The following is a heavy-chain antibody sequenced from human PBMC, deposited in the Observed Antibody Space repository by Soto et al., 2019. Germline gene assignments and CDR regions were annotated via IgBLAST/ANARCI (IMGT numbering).Heavy chain of an antibody. V-gene: IGHV3-30-3*01. J-gene: IGHJ4*02. D-gene: IGHD1-26*01. CDR3: ARAGGLLLDY. CDR2: KTYDGSNK. CDR1: GFMFSSYA. Sequence: QVQLVESGGGVVQPGRSLRLSCAASGFMFSSYAMHWVRQAPGKGLEWVAVKTYDGSNKYYADSVKGRFTISRDNSKNTLYLQMNSLRAEDTAVYYCARAGGLLLDYWGQGTLVTVSS.